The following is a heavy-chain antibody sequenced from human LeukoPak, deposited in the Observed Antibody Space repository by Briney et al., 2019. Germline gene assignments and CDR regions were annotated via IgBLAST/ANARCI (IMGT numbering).Heavy chain of an antibody. D-gene: IGHD1-26*01. V-gene: IGHV4-59*01. CDR2: IYYSGST. Sequence: PSETLSLTCTVSGGSISSYYWSWIRQPPGKRLEWIGHIYYSGSTNYNPSLRSRVTISVDTSKNQLSLKLSSVTAADTAVYYCARDLGGIYFDYWGQGTLVTVSS. CDR3: ARDLGGIYFDY. CDR1: GGSISSYY. J-gene: IGHJ4*02.